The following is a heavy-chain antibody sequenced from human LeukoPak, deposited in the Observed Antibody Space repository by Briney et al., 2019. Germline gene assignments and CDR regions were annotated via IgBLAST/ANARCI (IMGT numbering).Heavy chain of an antibody. V-gene: IGHV7-4-1*02. D-gene: IGHD1-26*01. CDR3: ARGSVGGLDY. Sequence: ASVKVSCKASGYTFTSYGMHWVRQAPGQGLEWMGWINTDTGSPTYAQGFTGWFVFSLDTSVSTAYLQISSPKAEDTAVYYCARGSVGGLDYWGQGTLVTVSS. CDR1: GYTFTSYG. J-gene: IGHJ4*02. CDR2: INTDTGSP.